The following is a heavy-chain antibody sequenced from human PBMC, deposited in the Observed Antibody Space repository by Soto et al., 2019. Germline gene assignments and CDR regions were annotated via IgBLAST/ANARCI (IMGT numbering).Heavy chain of an antibody. Sequence: ASVKVSCKASGGTFSSYAISWVRQAPGQGLEWMGGIIPIFGTANYAQKFQGRVTITADESTSTAYMELSSLRSEETAVYYCARDRRERRLRLVVVSLQLYPVDIWG. CDR2: IIPIFGTA. CDR1: GGTFSSYA. D-gene: IGHD3-16*02. CDR3: ARDRRERRLRLVVVSLQLYPVDI. J-gene: IGHJ3*02. V-gene: IGHV1-69*13.